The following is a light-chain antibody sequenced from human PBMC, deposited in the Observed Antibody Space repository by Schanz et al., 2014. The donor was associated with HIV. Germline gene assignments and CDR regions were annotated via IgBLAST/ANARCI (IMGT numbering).Light chain of an antibody. CDR1: SSDVGGYNY. J-gene: IGLJ1*01. CDR3: SSYTSSSTLYV. Sequence: QSALTQPASVSGSPGQSITISCTGTSSDVGGYNYVSWYQQHPGKAPKLMIYDVSNRPSGVSNRFSGSKSGNTASLTISGLNDEDDADYYCSSYTSSSTLYVFGTGTKVTVL. CDR2: DVS. V-gene: IGLV2-14*03.